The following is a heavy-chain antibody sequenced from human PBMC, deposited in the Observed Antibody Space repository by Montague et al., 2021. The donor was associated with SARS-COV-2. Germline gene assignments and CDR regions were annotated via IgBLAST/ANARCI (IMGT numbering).Heavy chain of an antibody. CDR1: GGSFSGYY. CDR3: ARGQPPRITFGGIISYGLDA. J-gene: IGHJ6*02. V-gene: IGHV4-34*01. D-gene: IGHD3-16*02. Sequence: SETLSLTCAVSGGSFSGYYWTWIRQPPGKGLEWIGEINHSGSTNYNPSLKSRVTISVDTSKNQFSLTLRSVTAADTTVSYCARGQPPRITFGGIISYGLDAWGQGTTVTVSS. CDR2: INHSGST.